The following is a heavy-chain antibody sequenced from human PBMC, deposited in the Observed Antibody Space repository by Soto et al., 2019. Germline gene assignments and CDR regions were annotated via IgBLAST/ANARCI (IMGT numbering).Heavy chain of an antibody. D-gene: IGHD3-3*01. CDR2: IKQDGSEK. CDR3: ARGTYNDFWSGRPIIHGMDV. V-gene: IGHV3-7*03. Sequence: PGGSLRLSCAASGFTFSSYWMSWVRQAPGKGLEWVANIKQDGSEKYYVDSVKGRFTISRDNAENSLYLQMNSLRAEDTAVYYCARGTYNDFWSGRPIIHGMDVWGQGTTVTVSS. J-gene: IGHJ6*02. CDR1: GFTFSSYW.